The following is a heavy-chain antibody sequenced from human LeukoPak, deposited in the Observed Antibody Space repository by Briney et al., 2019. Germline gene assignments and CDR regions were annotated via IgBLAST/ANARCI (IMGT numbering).Heavy chain of an antibody. Sequence: SETLSLTCTVSGGSISSGGYYWSWIRQPPGKGLEWIGYIYHSGSTYYNPSLKSRVTISVDRSKNQFSLKLSSVTAADTAVYYCARDGRRSNSWYDWGQGTLVTVSS. D-gene: IGHD6-13*01. V-gene: IGHV4-30-2*01. CDR1: GGSISSGGYY. CDR3: ARDGRRSNSWYD. CDR2: IYHSGST. J-gene: IGHJ4*02.